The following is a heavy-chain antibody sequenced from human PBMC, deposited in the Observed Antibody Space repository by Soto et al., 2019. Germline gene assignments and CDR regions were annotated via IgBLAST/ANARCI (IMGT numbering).Heavy chain of an antibody. CDR2: MNPNSGNT. CDR1: GYTFTSYD. J-gene: IGHJ6*02. D-gene: IGHD3-22*01. CDR3: ARGGDYYDSSGYYYVDYYGMDV. Sequence: ASVKVSCKASGYTFTSYDINWVRQATGQGLEWMGWMNPNSGNTGYAQKFQGRVTMTRNTSISTAYMELSSLRSEDTAVYYCARGGDYYDSSGYYYVDYYGMDVWGQGXTVTVYS. V-gene: IGHV1-8*01.